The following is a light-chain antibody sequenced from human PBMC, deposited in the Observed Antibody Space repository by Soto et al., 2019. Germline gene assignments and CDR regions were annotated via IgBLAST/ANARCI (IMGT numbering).Light chain of an antibody. J-gene: IGKJ4*01. CDR2: GAS. CDR1: QGIGST. V-gene: IGKV3-15*01. Sequence: EIVITQSPATLSVSPGEGAPLSCRASQGIGSTLAWYQQKPGQTPRLLIYGASTRATGVPARFSGSGSGTDFTLTINSLQSEDFAVYYCQHYSNWPLTFGGGTKVESK. CDR3: QHYSNWPLT.